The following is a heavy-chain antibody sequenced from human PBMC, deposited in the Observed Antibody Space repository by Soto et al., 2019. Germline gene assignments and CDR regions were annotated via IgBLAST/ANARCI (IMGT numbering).Heavy chain of an antibody. J-gene: IGHJ4*02. D-gene: IGHD6-13*01. Sequence: SEILSLTCTVSGGSISSSSYYWGWIRQPPGKGLEWIGSIYYSGSTYYNPSLKSRVTISVDTSKNQFSLKLSSVTAADTAVYYCASWIAAAGGTYFDYWGQGTLVTVSS. CDR2: IYYSGST. CDR1: GGSISSSSYY. V-gene: IGHV4-39*01. CDR3: ASWIAAAGGTYFDY.